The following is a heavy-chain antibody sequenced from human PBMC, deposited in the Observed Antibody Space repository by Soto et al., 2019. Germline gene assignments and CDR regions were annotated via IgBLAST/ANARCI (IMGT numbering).Heavy chain of an antibody. J-gene: IGHJ5*02. CDR3: ARVRSIAVNWFDP. Sequence: QVQLVQSGAEVKKPGASVKFSCKASGYTFSSYDINWVRQATGQGLEWMGWMNPNSGNTGYAQKFQGRVTMTRNTSISTAYMELSSLRSEDTAVYYCARVRSIAVNWFDPWGQGTLVTVSS. CDR2: MNPNSGNT. V-gene: IGHV1-8*01. D-gene: IGHD6-19*01. CDR1: GYTFSSYD.